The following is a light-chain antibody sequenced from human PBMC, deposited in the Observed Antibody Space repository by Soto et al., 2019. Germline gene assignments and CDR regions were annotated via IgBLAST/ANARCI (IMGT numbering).Light chain of an antibody. CDR1: QTINNN. CDR3: QQRYSTTWT. Sequence: IQMTQSPSSLSASVGARVTITCRASQTINNNLNWYQQKPGKAPKLLIYGASSLQSGVPSRFSGSGSETDLTLNISSMQPEHFATYALQQRYSTTWTFGQGTKVDLK. CDR2: GAS. V-gene: IGKV1-39*01. J-gene: IGKJ1*01.